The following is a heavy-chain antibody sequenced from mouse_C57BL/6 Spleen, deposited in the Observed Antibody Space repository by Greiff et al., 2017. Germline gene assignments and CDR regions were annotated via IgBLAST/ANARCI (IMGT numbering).Heavy chain of an antibody. D-gene: IGHD2-2*01. CDR3: ARDGGYDVGAMDY. CDR2: ISDGGSYT. V-gene: IGHV5-4*01. CDR1: GFTFSSYA. J-gene: IGHJ4*01. Sequence: EVKVVESGGGLVKPGGSLKLSCAASGFTFSSYAMSWVRQTPEKRLEWVATISDGGSYTYYPDNVKGRFTISRDNAKNNLYLQMSHLKSEDTAMYYCARDGGYDVGAMDYWGQGTSVTVSS.